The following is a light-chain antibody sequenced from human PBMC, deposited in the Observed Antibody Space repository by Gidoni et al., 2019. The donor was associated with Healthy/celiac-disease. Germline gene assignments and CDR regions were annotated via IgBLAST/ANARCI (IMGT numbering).Light chain of an antibody. CDR3: QQYNSYPYT. Sequence: DLQLLQSHSTLSASVGDRVTIICPARQSISSWLAWYQRKPGKAPKLLIYKASSLESGVPSKFGGGGSGTEFPLTISSLQLDDLATYYCQQYNSYPYTFGQGTKLEIK. CDR1: QSISSW. V-gene: IGKV1-5*03. J-gene: IGKJ2*01. CDR2: KAS.